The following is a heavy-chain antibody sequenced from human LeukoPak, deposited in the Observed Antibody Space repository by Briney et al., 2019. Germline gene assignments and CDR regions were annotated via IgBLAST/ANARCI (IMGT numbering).Heavy chain of an antibody. V-gene: IGHV3-7*03. D-gene: IGHD3-9*01. CDR3: AVLRYFDWLPEYDY. Sequence: GGSLRLSCVASGFTFSNYWMSWVRQTPGKGLEWVANMNKDGSEKYYVDSVKGRFTISRDTAKNSLYLEMNNLRAEDTALYYCAVLRYFDWLPEYDYWGQGTLVTVSS. CDR2: MNKDGSEK. CDR1: GFTFSNYW. J-gene: IGHJ4*02.